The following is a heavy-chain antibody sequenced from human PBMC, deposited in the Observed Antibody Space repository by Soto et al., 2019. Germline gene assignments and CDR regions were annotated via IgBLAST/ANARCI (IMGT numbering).Heavy chain of an antibody. CDR1: GDTFTRYG. D-gene: IGHD2-8*01. CDR2: ISGYNGDT. CDR3: AKNGPPPYDYHGMDV. Sequence: QGQLVQSGAEVKKPGASVKVSCKASGDTFTRYGISWLRQAPGQGLEWMGWISGYNGDTNYAQNLQGRVTMARDTSTSTAYMELRSLTSDDTAVYYCAKNGPPPYDYHGMDVWGQGTTVTVSS. J-gene: IGHJ6*02. V-gene: IGHV1-18*01.